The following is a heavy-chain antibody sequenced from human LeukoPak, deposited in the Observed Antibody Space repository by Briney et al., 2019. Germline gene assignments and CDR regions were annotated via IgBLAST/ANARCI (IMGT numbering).Heavy chain of an antibody. CDR2: ISWDGGST. Sequence: GGSLRLSCAASGFTFDDYAMHWVRQAPGKGLEWVSLISWDGGSTYCADSVKGRFTISRDNSKNSLYLQMNSLRAEDTALYYCAKDPKEQESIAARPGDYYYYYMDVWGKGTTVTVSS. J-gene: IGHJ6*03. D-gene: IGHD6-6*01. CDR1: GFTFDDYA. V-gene: IGHV3-43D*03. CDR3: AKDPKEQESIAARPGDYYYYYMDV.